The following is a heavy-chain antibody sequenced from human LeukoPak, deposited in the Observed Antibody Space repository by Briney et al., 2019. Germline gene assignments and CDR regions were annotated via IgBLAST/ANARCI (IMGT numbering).Heavy chain of an antibody. D-gene: IGHD6-6*01. Sequence: PSEALSLTCAVYGGSFSGYYWSWIRQPPGKGLEWIGEINHSGSTNYNPSLKSRVTISVDTSKNQFSLKLSSVTAADAAVYYCARGPIRIAARIHFDYWGQGTLVTVSS. CDR2: INHSGST. CDR3: ARGPIRIAARIHFDY. V-gene: IGHV4-34*01. CDR1: GGSFSGYY. J-gene: IGHJ4*02.